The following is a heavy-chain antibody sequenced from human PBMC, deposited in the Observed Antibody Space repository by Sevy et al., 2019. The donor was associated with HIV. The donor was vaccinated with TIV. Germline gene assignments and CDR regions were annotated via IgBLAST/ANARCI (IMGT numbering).Heavy chain of an antibody. Sequence: LSLTCAASGLTVSSNFMSWVRQAPGKGLEWVSVIYIGGNTYYADSVKGRFTISRDNSKNTLYLQMNSLRAEDTAVYFCARGKHVSDYYGSFDYWGQGTLVTVSS. CDR2: IYIGGNT. CDR1: GLTVSSNF. CDR3: ARGKHVSDYYGSFDY. J-gene: IGHJ4*02. V-gene: IGHV3-53*01. D-gene: IGHD3-3*01.